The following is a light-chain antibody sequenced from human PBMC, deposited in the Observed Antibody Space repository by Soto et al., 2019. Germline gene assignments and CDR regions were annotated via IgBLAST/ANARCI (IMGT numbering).Light chain of an antibody. CDR2: RNS. J-gene: IGLJ2*01. Sequence: QSVLIQPPSASGTPGQRVTISCSGSSSNIGSNSVSWYQQRPGAAPKLLIHRNSQRPSGVPDRISGSKSGTSASLAISGLQSEGEDDYYCASWDDSLDGFVLFGGGTKVTVL. CDR3: ASWDDSLDGFVL. CDR1: SSNIGSNS. V-gene: IGLV1-44*01.